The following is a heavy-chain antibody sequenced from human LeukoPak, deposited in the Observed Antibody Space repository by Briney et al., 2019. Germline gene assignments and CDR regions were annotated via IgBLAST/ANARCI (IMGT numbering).Heavy chain of an antibody. CDR3: AKARFTVTNYFDY. V-gene: IGHV3-23*01. D-gene: IGHD4-17*01. CDR1: GFTFSSYA. CDR2: SSSGGGST. Sequence: GGSLRLSCAASGFTFSSYAMIWVLQAPGKGLEWVSASSSGGGSTYYADSVKGRFTISRDNSKNTLYRQMNSLRAEDTAVYYCAKARFTVTNYFDYWGQGTLVTVSS. J-gene: IGHJ4*02.